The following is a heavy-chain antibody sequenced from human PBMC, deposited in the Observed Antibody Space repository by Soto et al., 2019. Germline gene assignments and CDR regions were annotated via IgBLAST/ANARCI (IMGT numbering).Heavy chain of an antibody. D-gene: IGHD1-1*01. CDR3: ARDTGAGLCAY. Sequence: QVQLVQSGAEVKKPGASVKVSCKTSGYTFTSYGITWVRQAPGQGLEWMGWISGSTGKTNYAQRFQGSVNITTDTSTSTSYMELRSLRPDDTAVYYCARDTGAGLCAYWGQGTLVTVSS. V-gene: IGHV1-18*01. J-gene: IGHJ4*02. CDR1: GYTFTSYG. CDR2: ISGSTGKT.